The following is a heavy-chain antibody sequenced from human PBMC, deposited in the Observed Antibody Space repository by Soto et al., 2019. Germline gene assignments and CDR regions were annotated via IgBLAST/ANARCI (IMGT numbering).Heavy chain of an antibody. Sequence: QVQLVESGGGVVQPGRSLRLSCAASGFTFSSYGMHWVRQAPGKGLEWLAVIWYDGSNKYYADSVKGLVTISRDNSKSTLYLQMNSLRAEDMAVYYCASDRYERLAFDIWGQGTTVTVSS. V-gene: IGHV3-33*01. CDR3: ASDRYERLAFDI. J-gene: IGHJ3*02. D-gene: IGHD6-25*01. CDR2: IWYDGSNK. CDR1: GFTFSSYG.